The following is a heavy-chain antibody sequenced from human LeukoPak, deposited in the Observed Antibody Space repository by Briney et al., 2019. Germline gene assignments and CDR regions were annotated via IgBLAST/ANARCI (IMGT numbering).Heavy chain of an antibody. Sequence: HPGRSLRLSCAASGFTFSSYGMHWVRQAPGKGLEWVAVISYDGSNKYYADSVKGRFTISRDNSKNTLYLQMNSLRAEDTAVYYCAKDILSVAADLDYWGQGTPVTVSS. D-gene: IGHD6-13*01. CDR2: ISYDGSNK. V-gene: IGHV3-30*18. CDR3: AKDILSVAADLDY. J-gene: IGHJ4*02. CDR1: GFTFSSYG.